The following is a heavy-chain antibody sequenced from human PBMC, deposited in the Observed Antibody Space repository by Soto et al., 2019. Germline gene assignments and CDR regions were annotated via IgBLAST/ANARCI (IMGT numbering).Heavy chain of an antibody. D-gene: IGHD3-10*01. V-gene: IGHV3-30-3*01. CDR2: ISYDGSNK. J-gene: IGHJ4*02. Sequence: PGGSLRLSCAASGFTFSSYAMHWVRQAPGKGLEWVAVISYDGSNKYYADSVKGRFTISRDNTENSLYLQLNSLRAEDTAMYYCARDFYYGSGTYIIDWGQGTQVTVSS. CDR1: GFTFSSYA. CDR3: ARDFYYGSGTYIID.